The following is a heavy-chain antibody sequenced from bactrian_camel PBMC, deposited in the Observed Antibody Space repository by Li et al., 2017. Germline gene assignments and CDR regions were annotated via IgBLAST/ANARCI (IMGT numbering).Heavy chain of an antibody. CDR1: GLTYTMSEYR. V-gene: IGHV3S55*01. CDR2: FGRDGST. D-gene: IGHD3*01. J-gene: IGHJ6*01. Sequence: HVQLVESGGGSVQAGGSLRVSCLVSGLTYTMSEYRFGWFRQAPGKEREGVAAFGRDGSTSYAGSVKGRFTISVDNAKNTLYLQMNNLQPEDTAMYYCAARPTNTQACVAAGRYSFGYWGQGTQ. CDR3: AARPTNTQACVAAGRYSFGY.